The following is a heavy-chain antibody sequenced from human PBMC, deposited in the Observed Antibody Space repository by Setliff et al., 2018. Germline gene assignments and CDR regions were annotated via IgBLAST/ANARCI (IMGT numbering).Heavy chain of an antibody. J-gene: IGHJ4*02. CDR1: GYTFTSYG. CDR3: ARGLSDYYYESGSFPILGY. V-gene: IGHV1-18*01. CDR2: ISVYNGNT. Sequence: ASVKVSCKASGYTFTSYGFSWVRQAPGQGLEWMGRISVYNGNTNYGQKYQGRVTMTRNTSTSTAYMEVSSLRSEDTAVYYCARGLSDYYYESGSFPILGYWGQGTLVTVSS. D-gene: IGHD3-10*01.